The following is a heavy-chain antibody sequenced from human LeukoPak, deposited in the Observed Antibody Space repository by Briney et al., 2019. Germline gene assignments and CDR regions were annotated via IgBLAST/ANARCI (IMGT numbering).Heavy chain of an antibody. Sequence: PSQTLSLTCTVSGGSIGSGSYYWSWIRQPAGKGLEWIGRIYTSGSTNYNPSLKSRVTISVDTSKNQFSLKLSSVTAADTAVYYCARYTGDLKTFDIWGQGTMVTVSS. D-gene: IGHD7-27*01. CDR2: IYTSGST. J-gene: IGHJ3*02. CDR3: ARYTGDLKTFDI. CDR1: GGSIGSGSYY. V-gene: IGHV4-61*02.